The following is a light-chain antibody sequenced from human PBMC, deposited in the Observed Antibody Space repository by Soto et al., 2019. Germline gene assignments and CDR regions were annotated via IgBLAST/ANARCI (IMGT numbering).Light chain of an antibody. J-gene: IGKJ4*01. V-gene: IGKV3-15*01. Sequence: EIVMTQSPATLSVSPGERATLSCRASQSVGSSLAWYQQKRGQAPRLLIHGASTRATGIPARFSGSGSGTEFTLTIRSLQSEDFAVYYCQQYNNWLSFGGGTKVEIK. CDR3: QQYNNWLS. CDR2: GAS. CDR1: QSVGSS.